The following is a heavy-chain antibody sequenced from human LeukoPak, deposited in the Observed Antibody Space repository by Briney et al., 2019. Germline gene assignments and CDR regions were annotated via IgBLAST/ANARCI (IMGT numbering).Heavy chain of an antibody. CDR2: IIPIFGIA. V-gene: IGHV1-69*04. CDR1: GGTFSSYA. Sequence: SVKVSCKASGGTFSSYAISWVRQAPGQGLEWMGRIIPIFGIANYAQKFQGRVTITADKSTSTAYMELSSLRSEDTAEYYCARFSGSASIGAFDIWGQGTMVTVSS. CDR3: ARFSGSASIGAFDI. J-gene: IGHJ3*02. D-gene: IGHD1-26*01.